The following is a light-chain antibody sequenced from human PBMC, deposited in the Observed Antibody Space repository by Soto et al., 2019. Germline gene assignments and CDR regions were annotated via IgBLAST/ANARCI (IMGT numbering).Light chain of an antibody. CDR2: EVS. CDR1: SSDVGGYNY. V-gene: IGLV2-14*01. CDR3: SSFTSSRIYV. Sequence: QSALAQPASVSGSPGQSITISCIGTSSDVGGYNYVSWFQLHPGKAPKLMVYEVSNRPSGISSRFSGSKSGNTASLTISGLQAEDEADYYCSSFTSSRIYVFGTGTKVTVL. J-gene: IGLJ1*01.